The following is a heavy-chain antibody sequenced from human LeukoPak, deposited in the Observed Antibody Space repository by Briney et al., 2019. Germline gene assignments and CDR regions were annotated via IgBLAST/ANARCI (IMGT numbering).Heavy chain of an antibody. J-gene: IGHJ5*02. CDR1: GGTFSSYA. CDR3: ARGRGIVGATRPRWFDP. D-gene: IGHD1-26*01. CDR2: IIPIFGTA. V-gene: IGHV1-69*05. Sequence: GASVKVSCKASGGTFSSYAISWVRQAPGQGLEWMGGIIPIFGTANYAQKFQGRVTITTDESTSTAYMELSSLRSEDTAVYYCARGRGIVGATRPRWFDPWGQGTLVTVSS.